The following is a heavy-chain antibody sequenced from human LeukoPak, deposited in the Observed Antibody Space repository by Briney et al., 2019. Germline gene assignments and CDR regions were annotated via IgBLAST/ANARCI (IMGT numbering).Heavy chain of an antibody. V-gene: IGHV3-33*08. D-gene: IGHD3-22*01. CDR1: GFTFSSFG. CDR3: ARDESSGHLHFDY. Sequence: GRSLRLSCAASGFTFSSFGMHWVRQASGKGLEWVAVIWYDGTSKYYAESAKGRFTISRDNSKNTLYLQMNSLRDEDTAMYYCARDESSGHLHFDYWGQGTLVTVSS. CDR2: IWYDGTSK. J-gene: IGHJ4*02.